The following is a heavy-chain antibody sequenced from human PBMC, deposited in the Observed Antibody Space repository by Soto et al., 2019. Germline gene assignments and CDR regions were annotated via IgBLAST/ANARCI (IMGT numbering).Heavy chain of an antibody. CDR3: ATVSDQLLSYYSYGMDV. CDR1: GYTLTELS. J-gene: IGHJ6*02. Sequence: ASVKVSCKVSGYTLTELSMHWVRQAPGKGLEWMGGFDPEDGETIYAQKFQGRVTMTEDTSTDTAYMELSSLRSGDTAVYYCATVSDQLLSYYSYGMDVWCQGTMVNVSS. CDR2: FDPEDGET. D-gene: IGHD2-2*01. V-gene: IGHV1-24*01.